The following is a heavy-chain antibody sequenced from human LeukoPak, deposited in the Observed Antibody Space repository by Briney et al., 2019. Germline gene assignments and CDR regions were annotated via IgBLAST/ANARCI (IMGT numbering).Heavy chain of an antibody. Sequence: ASVKVSCKASGYTFTSYGISWVRQAAGQGLEWRGWISAYNGNTNYAQKLQGRVTMTTDTSTSTAYMELRSLRSDDTAVYYCARFGSAVVPTQGWFDPWGQGTLVTVSS. CDR2: ISAYNGNT. V-gene: IGHV1-18*04. D-gene: IGHD2-2*01. J-gene: IGHJ5*02. CDR1: GYTFTSYG. CDR3: ARFGSAVVPTQGWFDP.